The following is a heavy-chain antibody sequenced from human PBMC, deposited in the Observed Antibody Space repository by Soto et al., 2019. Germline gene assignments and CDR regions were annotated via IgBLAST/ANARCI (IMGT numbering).Heavy chain of an antibody. CDR2: IKSKTDGGTT. V-gene: IGHV3-15*01. Sequence: GGSLRLSCAASGFTFSNAWMSWVRQAPGKGLEWVGRIKSKTDGGTTDYAAPVKGRFTISRDDSKNTLYLQMNSLKTEDTALYYCTTEKAYYYYSSGYSNLDYWGQGTLVTVSS. J-gene: IGHJ4*02. CDR1: GFTFSNAW. D-gene: IGHD3-22*01. CDR3: TTEKAYYYYSSGYSNLDY.